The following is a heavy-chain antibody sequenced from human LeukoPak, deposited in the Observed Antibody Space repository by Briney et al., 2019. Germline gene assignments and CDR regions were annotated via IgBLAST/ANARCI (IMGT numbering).Heavy chain of an antibody. CDR2: IYHNGNT. CDR1: GGSISSYY. Sequence: SETLSLTCTVSGGSISSYYWSWIRQPPGKGLEWIGYIYHNGNTNYNPSLKSRVTLSVDTSKNQFSLKLSSVTAADAAVYYCARANLVRSGSYFGIHYWGQGTLVTVSS. D-gene: IGHD1-26*01. J-gene: IGHJ4*02. V-gene: IGHV4-59*01. CDR3: ARANLVRSGSYFGIHY.